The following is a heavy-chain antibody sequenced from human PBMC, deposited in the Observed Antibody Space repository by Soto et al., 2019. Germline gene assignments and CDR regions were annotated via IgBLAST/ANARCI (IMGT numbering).Heavy chain of an antibody. CDR2: MDPDRGHT. CDR3: ARSTATIDY. D-gene: IGHD4-17*01. V-gene: IGHV1-8*01. J-gene: IGHJ4*02. Sequence: QVQLVQSGAEVKKPGASVKVSCRASGYTFTAYDIHWVRQANGQGLEWMGWMDPDRGHTKFAQKFQGRVTLTRDTSTNTAYMKLTSLKSDDTAVYNCARSTATIDYWGQGTWVNVSS. CDR1: GYTFTAYD.